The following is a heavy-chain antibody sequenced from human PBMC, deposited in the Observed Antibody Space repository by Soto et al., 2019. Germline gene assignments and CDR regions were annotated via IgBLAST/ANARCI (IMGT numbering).Heavy chain of an antibody. CDR2: ISGGGDTT. J-gene: IGHJ4*02. V-gene: IGHV3-23*01. CDR1: GFTFNNYA. D-gene: IGHD3-10*01. Sequence: EVQLLESGGGLQHGGSLRLSCAASGFTFNNYAMTWVRQAPGKELEWVSAISGGGDTTSYADSVKGRFTVSRDGSKNTLYLQMSSLRAEDTALYYCAKGRGGSGSLTPRVEFWGQGTLVTVSS. CDR3: AKGRGGSGSLTPRVEF.